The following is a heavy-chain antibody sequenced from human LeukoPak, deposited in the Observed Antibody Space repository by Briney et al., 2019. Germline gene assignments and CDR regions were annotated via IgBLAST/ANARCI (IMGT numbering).Heavy chain of an antibody. CDR2: ISSRSSYI. CDR3: ARGSNTHGEYFFDY. CDR1: GVTFSSCS. D-gene: IGHD2-2*02. Sequence: GGSLRLSCTVSGVTFSSCSINWGRQAPGKGLEWVSSISSRSSYIYYADSVKGRFTISRGNANNSLYLQMNSLRAEDTAVYYCARGSNTHGEYFFDYWGQGTLVTVSS. V-gene: IGHV3-21*01. J-gene: IGHJ4*02.